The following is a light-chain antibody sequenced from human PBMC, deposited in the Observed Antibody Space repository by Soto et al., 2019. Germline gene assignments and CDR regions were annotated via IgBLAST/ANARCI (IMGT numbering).Light chain of an antibody. Sequence: THSPSTLSSSVLYIVTITCLASQSVFNYLAWYQQKPGQAPRLLIYDASNRATGIPARFSGSGSGTDFTLTISSLEPEDFAVYYCQQRSNWPPTFGQGTRLENK. J-gene: IGKJ5*01. CDR1: QSVFNY. CDR3: QQRSNWPPT. V-gene: IGKV3-11*01. CDR2: DAS.